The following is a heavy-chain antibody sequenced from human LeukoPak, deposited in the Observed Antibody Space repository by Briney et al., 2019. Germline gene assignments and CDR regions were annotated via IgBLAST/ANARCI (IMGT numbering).Heavy chain of an antibody. J-gene: IGHJ4*02. D-gene: IGHD1-26*01. V-gene: IGHV3-74*01. CDR2: INADGSST. CDR3: GADSGGRSGGDS. CDR1: GFSFRTFW. Sequence: GGSLRLSCAASGFSFRTFWMHWLRQVPGKGLVWVSRINADGSSTTYADSVKGRFTISRDNAKNTLYLQMNSLRAEDTAVYYCGADSGGRSGGDSWGQGTLVTVSS.